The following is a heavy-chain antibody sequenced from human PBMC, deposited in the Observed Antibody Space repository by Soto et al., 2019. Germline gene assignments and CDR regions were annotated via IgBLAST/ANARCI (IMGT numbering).Heavy chain of an antibody. CDR2: IIPMFGTP. Sequence: QVQLMQSGAEVNKPGSSVKVSCKASGGSFSSYAINWVRQAPGQGLEWVGGIIPMFGTPNYAQKFQGRVTITADESTNTAYMELGSLRSEDTAVYYCARVIGGSGWYGSFGSWGQGTLVTVSS. D-gene: IGHD6-19*01. V-gene: IGHV1-69*01. J-gene: IGHJ4*02. CDR3: ARVIGGSGWYGSFGS. CDR1: GGSFSSYA.